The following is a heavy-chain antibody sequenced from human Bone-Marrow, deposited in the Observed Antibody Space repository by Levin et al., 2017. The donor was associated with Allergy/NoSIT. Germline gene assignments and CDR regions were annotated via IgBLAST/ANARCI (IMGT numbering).Heavy chain of an antibody. V-gene: IGHV1-18*01. Sequence: AGESLKISCKASGYTFTDYGISWVRQAPGQGLEWMGWINVNSGHTNYVQKFQGRVTMTKDTSTKTAYMELRSLRSDDTAIYYCARGFDRWGQGTLVTVSS. J-gene: IGHJ4*02. CDR1: GYTFTDYG. CDR2: INVNSGHT. CDR3: ARGFDR.